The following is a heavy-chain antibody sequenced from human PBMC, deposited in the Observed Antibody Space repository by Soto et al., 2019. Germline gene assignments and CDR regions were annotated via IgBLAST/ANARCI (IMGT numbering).Heavy chain of an antibody. D-gene: IGHD2-2*01. CDR3: ARGGPVNCISTSCYFFAAVYYYYGMDV. V-gene: IGHV4-34*01. CDR1: GGSFSGYY. CDR2: RNHSGST. J-gene: IGHJ6*02. Sequence: QVQLQEWGAGLLKPSETLSLTCAVYGGSFSGYYWSWIRQPPGKGLEWIGERNHSGSTNYNPSLKRLVTISVATSKNQFSLKLSSVTAADTAEYYCARGGPVNCISTSCYFFAAVYYYYGMDVWGQGTTVTVSS.